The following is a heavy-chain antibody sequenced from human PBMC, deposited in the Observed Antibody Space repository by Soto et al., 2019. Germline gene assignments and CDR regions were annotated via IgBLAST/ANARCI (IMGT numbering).Heavy chain of an antibody. D-gene: IGHD1-1*01. CDR3: ASQTTGAALFDY. CDR2: ISYSGST. Sequence: PSETLSLTCTVSGDSLSSDDYFWSWIRHHPGKGLEWIGYISYSGSTYYNPSLQSRVTMSIGTSKDQFSLNLRSMTVADTAVYYCASQTTGAALFDYWGQGTLVTVSS. V-gene: IGHV4-31*03. J-gene: IGHJ4*02. CDR1: GDSLSSDDYF.